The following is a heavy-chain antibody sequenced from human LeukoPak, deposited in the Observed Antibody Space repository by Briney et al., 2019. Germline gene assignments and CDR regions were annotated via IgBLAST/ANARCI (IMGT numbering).Heavy chain of an antibody. J-gene: IGHJ4*02. V-gene: IGHV3-49*03. CDR1: GFTFGDYA. Sequence: GGSLRLSCTASGFTFGDYAMSWFRQAPGEGLEWVGFIRSKAHGGTTEYAASVKGSFTISSDDSKSIAYLQMDSLKTEDTAVYYCTRAGRYCSGGSCYSFYWGQGTLVTVSS. D-gene: IGHD2-15*01. CDR2: IRSKAHGGTT. CDR3: TRAGRYCSGGSCYSFY.